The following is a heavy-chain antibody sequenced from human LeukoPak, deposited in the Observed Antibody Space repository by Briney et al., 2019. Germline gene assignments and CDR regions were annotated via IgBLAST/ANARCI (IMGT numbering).Heavy chain of an antibody. D-gene: IGHD3-16*02. CDR1: GYTFTSYG. CDR2: IIPIFGTA. V-gene: IGHV1-69*13. CDR3: ARTRSSLRLGELSDDDAFDI. J-gene: IGHJ3*02. Sequence: GASVKVSCKASGYTFTSYGISWVRQAPGQGLEWMGGIIPIFGTANYAQKFQGRVTITADESTSTAYMELSSLRSEDTAVYYCARTRSSLRLGELSDDDAFDIWGQGTMVTVSS.